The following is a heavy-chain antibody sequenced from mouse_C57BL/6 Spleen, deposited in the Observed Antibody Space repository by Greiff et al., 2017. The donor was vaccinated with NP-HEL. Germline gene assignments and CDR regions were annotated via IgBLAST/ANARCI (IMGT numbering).Heavy chain of an antibody. V-gene: IGHV1-26*01. D-gene: IGHD1-1*01. CDR3: ARVPWYYGSSPYYFDY. J-gene: IGHJ2*01. Sequence: EVQLQQSGPELVKPGASVKISCKASGYTFTDYYMNWVKQSHGKSLEWIGDINPNNGGTSYNQKFKGKATLTVDKSSSTAYMELRSLTSEDSAVYYCARVPWYYGSSPYYFDYWGQGTTLTVSS. CDR1: GYTFTDYY. CDR2: INPNNGGT.